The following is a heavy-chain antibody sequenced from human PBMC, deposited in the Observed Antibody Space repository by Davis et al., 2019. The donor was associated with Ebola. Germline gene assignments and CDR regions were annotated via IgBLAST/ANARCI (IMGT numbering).Heavy chain of an antibody. J-gene: IGHJ4*02. D-gene: IGHD3-3*02. Sequence: MPSETLSLTCTVSGGSISSSSYYWGWIRQPPGKGLEWIGSIYYSGSTYYNPSLKSRVTISVDTSKNQFSLKLSSVTAADTAVYYCARREAGISFDYWGQGTLVTVSP. CDR2: IYYSGST. CDR3: ARREAGISFDY. CDR1: GGSISSSSYY. V-gene: IGHV4-39*01.